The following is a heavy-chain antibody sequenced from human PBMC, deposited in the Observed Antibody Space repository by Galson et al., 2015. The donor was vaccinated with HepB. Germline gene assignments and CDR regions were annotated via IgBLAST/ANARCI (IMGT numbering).Heavy chain of an antibody. Sequence: SLRLACAASGFNFNSYTMHWVRQAPGKGLEYVSAISNSGGSTSYADSVKGRFTISRDNSKNTLFLQVSSLRTEDTAVFYCVKGYSGSHLTAFHIWGQGTMVTVSS. V-gene: IGHV3-64D*06. D-gene: IGHD1-26*01. CDR2: ISNSGGST. J-gene: IGHJ3*02. CDR1: GFNFNSYT. CDR3: VKGYSGSHLTAFHI.